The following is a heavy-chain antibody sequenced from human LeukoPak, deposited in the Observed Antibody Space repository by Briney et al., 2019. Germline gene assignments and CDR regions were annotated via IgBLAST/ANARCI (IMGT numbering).Heavy chain of an antibody. V-gene: IGHV1-69*13. CDR3: ARDFTGTHGDY. Sequence: SVKVSCKVSGYTLTELSMHWVRQAPGQGLVWMGGIIPIFGTANYAQKFQGRVTITADESTSTAYMELSSLRSEDTAVYYCARDFTGTHGDYWGQGTLVTVSS. CDR2: IIPIFGTA. D-gene: IGHD1-1*01. J-gene: IGHJ4*02. CDR1: GYTLTELS.